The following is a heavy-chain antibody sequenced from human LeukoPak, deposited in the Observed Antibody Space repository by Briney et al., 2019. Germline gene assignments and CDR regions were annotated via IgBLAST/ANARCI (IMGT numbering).Heavy chain of an antibody. J-gene: IGHJ4*02. CDR3: ARREGSDYDSSGYLDY. CDR2: INPSGGST. Sequence: GASVKVSCKASGYTFTSYYTHWVRQAPGQGLEWMGIINPSGGSTSYAQKFQGRVTMTRDTSTSTVYMELSSLRSEDTAVYYCARREGSDYDSSGYLDYWGRGTLVTVSS. CDR1: GYTFTSYY. D-gene: IGHD3-22*01. V-gene: IGHV1-46*01.